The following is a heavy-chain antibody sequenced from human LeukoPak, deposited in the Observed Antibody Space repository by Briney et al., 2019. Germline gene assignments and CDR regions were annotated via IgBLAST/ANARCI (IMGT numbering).Heavy chain of an antibody. V-gene: IGHV4-59*01. CDR3: ARGDRGVTLVWYFDL. D-gene: IGHD3-10*01. J-gene: IGHJ2*01. CDR2: IYYSGST. Sequence: SSETLSLPCTVSGGSISSYYWSWIRQPPGKGLEWFGYIYYSGSTNYNPSLKSRVTISVDTSKNQFSLKLSSVTAADTAVYYCARGDRGVTLVWYFDLWGRGTLVTVSS. CDR1: GGSISSYY.